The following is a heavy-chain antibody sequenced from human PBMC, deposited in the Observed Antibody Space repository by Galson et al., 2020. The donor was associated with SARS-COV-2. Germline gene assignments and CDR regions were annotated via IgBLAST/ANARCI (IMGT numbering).Heavy chain of an antibody. J-gene: IGHJ6*02. D-gene: IGHD6-19*01. CDR3: ARDLHTSGVMDV. CDR1: GGSISSYY. CDR2: IYYSGST. Sequence: ASETLSLTCTVSGGSISSYYWSWVRQSPGKGLEWIGNIYYSGSTNYNPSLRSRLTISVDPSKNHFSLKLTSVTAADTAVYYCARDLHTSGVMDVWGQGTTVTVSS. V-gene: IGHV4-59*01.